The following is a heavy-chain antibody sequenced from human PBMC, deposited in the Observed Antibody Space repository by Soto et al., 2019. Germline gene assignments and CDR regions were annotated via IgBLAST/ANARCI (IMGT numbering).Heavy chain of an antibody. Sequence: GESLKISCKGSGYGFAGYWITWVRQKPGKGLEWMGRIDPSDSQTYYSPSFRGHVAISATKSITTVFLQWSSLRASDTAMYYCARQIYDSDTGPNFQYYFDSWGQGTPVTVSS. D-gene: IGHD3-22*01. CDR2: IDPSDSQT. V-gene: IGHV5-10-1*01. CDR3: ARQIYDSDTGPNFQYYFDS. CDR1: GYGFAGYW. J-gene: IGHJ4*02.